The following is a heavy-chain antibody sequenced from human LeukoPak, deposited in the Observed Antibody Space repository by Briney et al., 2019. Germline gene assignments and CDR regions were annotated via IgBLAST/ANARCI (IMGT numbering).Heavy chain of an antibody. CDR1: GFPLRNYA. D-gene: IGHD3-3*01. CDR2: TNGSGGST. V-gene: IGHV3-23*01. CDR3: AKSLLRPGY. J-gene: IGHJ4*02. Sequence: GGPLRLSCAASGFPLRNYAMSWVRQAPGKGLEWVSDTNGSGGSTYYADSVKGRFTISRDNSKNTLYLQMNSLRAEDTAVYYCAKSLLRPGYWGQGTLVTVSS.